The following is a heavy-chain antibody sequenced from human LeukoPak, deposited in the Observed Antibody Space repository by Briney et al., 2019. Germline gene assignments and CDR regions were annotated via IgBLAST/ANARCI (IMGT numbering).Heavy chain of an antibody. D-gene: IGHD3-22*01. CDR2: ISWNSGSI. Sequence: PGRSLRLSCAASGFTFDDYAMHWVRQAPGKGLEWVSGISWNSGSIGYADSVKGRFTISRDNAKNSLYLQMNSLRAEDTALYYCAKGFYDSSGYYFPFDYWGQGTLVTVSS. V-gene: IGHV3-9*01. CDR1: GFTFDDYA. CDR3: AKGFYDSSGYYFPFDY. J-gene: IGHJ4*02.